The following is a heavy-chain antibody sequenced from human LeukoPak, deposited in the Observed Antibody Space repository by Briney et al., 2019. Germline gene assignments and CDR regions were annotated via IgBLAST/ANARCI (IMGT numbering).Heavy chain of an antibody. D-gene: IGHD5/OR15-5a*01. J-gene: IGHJ3*02. Sequence: GASVKVSCKASGYTFTSYCMHWVRQAPGQGLEWMGIINPSGGSTSYAQKFQGRVTMTRDTSTSTVYMELSSLRSEDTAVYYCARVCVLDAFDIWGQGTMVTVSS. CDR1: GYTFTSYC. CDR2: INPSGGST. V-gene: IGHV1-46*01. CDR3: ARVCVLDAFDI.